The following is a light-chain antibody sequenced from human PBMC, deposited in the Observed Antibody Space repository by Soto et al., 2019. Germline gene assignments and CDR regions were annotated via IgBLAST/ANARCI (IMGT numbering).Light chain of an antibody. Sequence: IQLTQAPSSLSASVGYRVTATCPASQDIAIYLAWYHQKPGEAPKLLIYAASTLYGGVPSRFSGSGSGTDFALTITSLQAEDFAVYYCQQYYKWPPWTFGQGTKVDIK. V-gene: IGKV1-9*01. J-gene: IGKJ1*01. CDR1: QDIAIY. CDR2: AAS. CDR3: QQYYKWPPWT.